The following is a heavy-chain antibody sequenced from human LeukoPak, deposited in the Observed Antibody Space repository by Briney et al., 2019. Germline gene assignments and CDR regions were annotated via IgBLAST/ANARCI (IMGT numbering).Heavy chain of an antibody. CDR2: IYWDDDK. CDR3: AHRYDILTGHHCFDY. V-gene: IGHV2-5*02. J-gene: IGHJ4*02. D-gene: IGHD3-9*01. Sequence: SGPTLVKPTQTLTLTCTFSGFSLSTSGVGVGWIRQPPGKALEWLALIYWDDDKRYSPSLKSRLTITKDTSKNQAVLTMTNMDPVDTATYYCAHRYDILTGHHCFDYWGQGTLVTVSS. CDR1: GFSLSTSGVG.